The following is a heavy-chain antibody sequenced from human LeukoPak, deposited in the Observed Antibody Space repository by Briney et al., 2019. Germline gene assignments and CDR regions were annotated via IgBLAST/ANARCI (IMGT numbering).Heavy chain of an antibody. CDR3: ARQRKEYYDSSGYVDY. D-gene: IGHD3-22*01. CDR2: INHSGST. CDR1: GGSFSGYY. J-gene: IGHJ4*02. Sequence: PSETLSLTCAVYGGSFSGYYWSWIRQPPGKGLEWIGEINHSGSTNYNPSLKSRVTISVDTSKNQFSLKLSSVTAADTAVYYCARQRKEYYDSSGYVDYWGQGTLVTVSS. V-gene: IGHV4-34*01.